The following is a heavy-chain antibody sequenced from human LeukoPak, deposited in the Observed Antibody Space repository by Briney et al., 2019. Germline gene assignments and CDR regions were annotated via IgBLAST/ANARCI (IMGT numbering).Heavy chain of an antibody. CDR2: IYSGGDT. CDR3: ARGIVAAGQGGN. D-gene: IGHD6-13*01. J-gene: IGHJ4*02. Sequence: ETLSLTCTVSGGSISSSSYSWGWIRQPPGKGLEWVSVIYSGGDTYYADSVKGRFTISRDISKNTLYLQMNSLRAEDTAVYYCARGIVAAGQGGNWGQGTLVTVSS. CDR1: GGSISSSSYS. V-gene: IGHV3-66*01.